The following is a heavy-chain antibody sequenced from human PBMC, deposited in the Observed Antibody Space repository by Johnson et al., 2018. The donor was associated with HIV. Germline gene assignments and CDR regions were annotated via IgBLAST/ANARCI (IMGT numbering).Heavy chain of an antibody. CDR3: ARDDRPDGFDI. Sequence: QEQLVESGGGVVQPGRSLRLSCAASGFTFSSYAMHWVRQAPGKGLEWVAVISYDGSTKYYADSVQGRYTISRDHSKNTLYLQMNSLRAEDTAVYYCARDDRPDGFDIWGQGTMVTVSS. D-gene: IGHD1-14*01. J-gene: IGHJ3*02. CDR1: GFTFSSYA. V-gene: IGHV3-30*04. CDR2: ISYDGSTK.